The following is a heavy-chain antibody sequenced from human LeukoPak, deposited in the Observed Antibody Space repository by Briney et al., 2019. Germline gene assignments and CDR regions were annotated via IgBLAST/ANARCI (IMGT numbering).Heavy chain of an antibody. V-gene: IGHV1-18*01. CDR2: ISTYNGNT. Sequence: ASVHVTCKASGCSFSSYGVSWVRQAPGKGLEWMGWISTYNGNTNYAQKFQGRVNMTTDTSTSTAYMELRSLRSDDTAVYYCARDQGYYFDYWGQGTLVTVSS. CDR1: GCSFSSYG. CDR3: ARDQGYYFDY. J-gene: IGHJ4*02.